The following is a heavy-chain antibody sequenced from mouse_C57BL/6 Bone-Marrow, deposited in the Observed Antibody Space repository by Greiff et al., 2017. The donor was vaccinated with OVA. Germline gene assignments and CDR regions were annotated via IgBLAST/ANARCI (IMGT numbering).Heavy chain of an antibody. CDR1: GFTFSSYA. V-gene: IGHV5-4*01. Sequence: EVQGVESGGGLVKPGGSLKLSCAASGFTFSSYAMSWVRQTPEKRLEWVATISDGGSYTYYPDNVKGRFTISRDNAKNNLYLQMSHLKSEDIAMYYCARALYYYGSSPWFAYWGQGTLVTVSA. CDR2: ISDGGSYT. CDR3: ARALYYYGSSPWFAY. D-gene: IGHD1-1*01. J-gene: IGHJ3*01.